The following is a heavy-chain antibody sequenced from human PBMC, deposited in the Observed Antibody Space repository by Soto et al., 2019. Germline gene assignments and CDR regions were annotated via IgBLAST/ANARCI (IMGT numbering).Heavy chain of an antibody. V-gene: IGHV1-8*01. CDR1: GFTFTNND. J-gene: IGHJ5*02. CDR2: MNPGSGDT. CDR3: ARMASFGSLNWFDP. Sequence: ASVKVSCKASGFTFTNNDVTWVRQATGQGLEWMGWMNPGSGDTGYAQKFQGRVTMTRNISIATAYMELSSLRSEDTAIYYCARMASFGSLNWFDPWGQGTLVTVS. D-gene: IGHD5-18*01.